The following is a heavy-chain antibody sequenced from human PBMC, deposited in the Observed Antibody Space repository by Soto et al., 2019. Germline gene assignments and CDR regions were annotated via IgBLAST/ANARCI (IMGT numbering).Heavy chain of an antibody. CDR2: ISGSGSST. D-gene: IGHD2-15*01. V-gene: IGHV3-23*01. CDR3: VKYPHDRWYGSFDF. Sequence: WGCRRLSCAASGVTFSIYANSWVRPAAGKGAEWVSSISGSGSSTYNADSVKGRFTFPRDNSKKTLYLQMNSMTPDDTVVYSCVKYPHDRWYGSFDFWGQGTLVTVPS. CDR1: GVTFSIYA. J-gene: IGHJ4*02.